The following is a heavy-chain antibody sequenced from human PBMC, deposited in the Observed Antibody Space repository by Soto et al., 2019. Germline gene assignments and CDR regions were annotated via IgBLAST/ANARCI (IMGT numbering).Heavy chain of an antibody. V-gene: IGHV3-23*01. CDR2: ISGSGGST. CDR3: AKDKPAVYGIAVAGMDRL. J-gene: IGHJ4*02. D-gene: IGHD6-19*01. CDR1: GFTFSSYA. Sequence: HPGGSLRLSCAASGFTFSSYAMSWVRQAPGKGLEWVSAISGSGGSTYYVDSVKGRFTISRDNSKNTLYLQMNSLRAEDTAVYYCAKDKPAVYGIAVAGMDRLWGQGTLVTVSS.